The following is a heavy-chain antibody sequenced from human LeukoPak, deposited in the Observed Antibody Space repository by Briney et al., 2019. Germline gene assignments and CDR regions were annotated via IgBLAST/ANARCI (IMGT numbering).Heavy chain of an antibody. CDR1: GDSISSSS. Sequence: PSETLSLTCTVSGDSISSSSWSWIRQPAGQGLEWIGRIYTSGGTNYNPSLKSRVTMSVDTSKNQFFLKLSSVTAADTAVYYCARVIGSWKFDSWGQGTLVTVSS. V-gene: IGHV4-4*07. CDR3: ARVIGSWKFDS. J-gene: IGHJ4*02. D-gene: IGHD2-21*01. CDR2: IYTSGGT.